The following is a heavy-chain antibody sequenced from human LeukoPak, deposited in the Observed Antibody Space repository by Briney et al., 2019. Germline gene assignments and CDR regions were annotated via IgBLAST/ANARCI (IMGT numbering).Heavy chain of an antibody. CDR2: IYTSGST. V-gene: IGHV4-4*07. CDR3: ARGFLYYDFWSGYHWFDP. CDR1: GGSISNYY. Sequence: SETLSLTCTVSGGSISNYYWSWIRQPAGKGLEWIGRIYTSGSTNYNPSLKSRATMSVDTSKNQFSLKLSSVTAADTAVYYCARGFLYYDFWSGYHWFDPWGQGTLVTVSS. D-gene: IGHD3-3*01. J-gene: IGHJ5*02.